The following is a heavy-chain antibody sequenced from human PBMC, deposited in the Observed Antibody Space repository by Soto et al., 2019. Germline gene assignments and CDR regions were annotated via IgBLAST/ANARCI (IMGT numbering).Heavy chain of an antibody. J-gene: IGHJ4*02. Sequence: SETLSLTCAVSGYSGSSGYYWGWIRQPPGKGLEWIASIYHNGRTYSKPSLKSRVTISVDTFKNQISLTLSSVTAADTAVYFCARLGAMAPEYYFDYWGQGTLVTVSS. CDR3: ARLGAMAPEYYFDY. V-gene: IGHV4-38-2*01. CDR1: GYSGSSGYY. CDR2: IYHNGRT. D-gene: IGHD1-26*01.